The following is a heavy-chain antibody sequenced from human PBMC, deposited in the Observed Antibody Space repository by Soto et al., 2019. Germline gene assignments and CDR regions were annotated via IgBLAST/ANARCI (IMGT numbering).Heavy chain of an antibody. CDR2: MFYSGLT. V-gene: IGHV4-39*01. CDR1: GYSVSSSDYY. Sequence: PETLSVTCSVSGYSVSSSDYYWAWIRHPPGKGLEWIGSMFYSGLTYYNPSLKSRVTLSVDTSKNQFSVRLNSVTAADTAVYYCAPLSVSLSGPYGIHVWGQGTTVTVSS. J-gene: IGHJ6*02. D-gene: IGHD2-15*01. CDR3: APLSVSLSGPYGIHV.